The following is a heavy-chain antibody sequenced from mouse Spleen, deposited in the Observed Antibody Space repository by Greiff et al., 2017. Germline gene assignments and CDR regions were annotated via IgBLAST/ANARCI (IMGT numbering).Heavy chain of an antibody. CDR1: GFSLTSYG. CDR2: IWSDGST. CDR3: ARASYDGYYPFAY. Sequence: VKVVESGPGLVAPSQSLSITCTVSGFSLTSYGVHWVRQPPGKGLEWLVVIWSDGSTTYNSALKSRLSISKDNSKSQVFLKMNSLQTDDTAMYYCARASYDGYYPFAYWGQGTLVTVSA. J-gene: IGHJ3*01. D-gene: IGHD2-3*01. V-gene: IGHV2-6*02.